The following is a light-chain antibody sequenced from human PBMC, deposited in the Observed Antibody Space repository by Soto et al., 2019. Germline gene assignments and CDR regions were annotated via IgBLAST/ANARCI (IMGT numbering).Light chain of an antibody. V-gene: IGKV3-15*01. CDR3: QHYNSWPVYT. Sequence: IVLTQFPATLSVSPGERATLSCRAGDSIGTNVAWYRHKPGQSPRLLIYNASTRPPGVAARFSGSGSGTEFTLTISSLQPEDFAVYYCQHYNSWPVYTFGQGTKLDIK. CDR2: NAS. J-gene: IGKJ2*01. CDR1: DSIGTN.